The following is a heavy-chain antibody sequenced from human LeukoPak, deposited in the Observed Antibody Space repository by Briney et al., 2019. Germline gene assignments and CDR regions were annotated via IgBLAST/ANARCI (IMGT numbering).Heavy chain of an antibody. CDR2: ISSSSSYI. Sequence: GGSLRLSCAASGFTFSSYSMNWVRQAPGKGLEWVSSISSSSSYIYYADSVKGRFTISRDNAKNSLYLQMNSLRAEDTAVYYCARELGITMVRGVIPWGQGTLVTVSS. V-gene: IGHV3-21*01. D-gene: IGHD3-10*01. CDR3: ARELGITMVRGVIP. CDR1: GFTFSSYS. J-gene: IGHJ4*02.